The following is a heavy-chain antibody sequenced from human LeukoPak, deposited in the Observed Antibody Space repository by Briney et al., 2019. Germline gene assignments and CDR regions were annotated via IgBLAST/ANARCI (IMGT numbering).Heavy chain of an antibody. D-gene: IGHD3-9*01. CDR2: IYPGDSDT. V-gene: IGHV5-51*01. Sequence: GESLKISCKGSGYSFTSYWIGWVRQMPGKGLEWMGIIYPGDSDTRYSPSFQGQVTISADKSISTAYLQWSSLKASDTAMYYCARWAGILVTPPYYFDYWGQGTLVTVSS. J-gene: IGHJ4*02. CDR3: ARWAGILVTPPYYFDY. CDR1: GYSFTSYW.